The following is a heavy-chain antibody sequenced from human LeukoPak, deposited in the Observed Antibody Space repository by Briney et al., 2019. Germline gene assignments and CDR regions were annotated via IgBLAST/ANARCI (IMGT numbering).Heavy chain of an antibody. CDR2: ISHDGNNK. D-gene: IGHD2-15*01. CDR3: AKDLRRYCSGGSCSYFDY. Sequence: PGGSLRLSCAASGITFSTYGMYWVRQAPGKGLEWVAVISHDGNNKYYADSVKGRFTISRDNSKNALYLQMNSLRAEDTAVYYCAKDLRRYCSGGSCSYFDYWGQGTLVTVSS. CDR1: GITFSTYG. V-gene: IGHV3-30*18. J-gene: IGHJ4*02.